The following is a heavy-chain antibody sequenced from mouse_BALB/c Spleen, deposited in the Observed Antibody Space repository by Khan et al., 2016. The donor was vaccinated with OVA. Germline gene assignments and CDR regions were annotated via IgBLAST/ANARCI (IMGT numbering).Heavy chain of an antibody. V-gene: IGHV9-3-1*01. D-gene: IGHD2-10*01. J-gene: IGHJ4*01. CDR2: INTYTGEP. CDR3: ARPPYFSYVMGY. Sequence: QIQLVQSGPELKKPGETVKISCKASGYIFTSYGMNWVKQAPGKGLKWMGWINTYTGEPTYADDFTGRFVLSLDTSASTAYLQINNLKNEDAATYFCARPPYFSYVMGYWGQGTSVTVSS. CDR1: GYIFTSYG.